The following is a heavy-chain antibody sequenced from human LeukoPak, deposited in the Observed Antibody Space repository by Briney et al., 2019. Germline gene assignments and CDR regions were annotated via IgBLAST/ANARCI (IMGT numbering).Heavy chain of an antibody. Sequence: GASVRVSCKVSGYTLTELSMHWVRQAPGKGLEWMGGFDPEDGETIYAQKFQGRVTMTEDTSTDTAYMELSSLRSEDTAVYYCAKSHRGVPAFDYWGQGTLVTVSS. V-gene: IGHV1-24*01. J-gene: IGHJ4*02. CDR2: FDPEDGET. CDR3: AKSHRGVPAFDY. CDR1: GYTLTELS. D-gene: IGHD2-8*01.